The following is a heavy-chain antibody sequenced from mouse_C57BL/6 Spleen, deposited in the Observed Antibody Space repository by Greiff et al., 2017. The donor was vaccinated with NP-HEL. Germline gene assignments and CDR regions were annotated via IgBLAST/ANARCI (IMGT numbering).Heavy chain of an antibody. CDR1: GYTFTDYN. CDR2: IDPNYGTT. J-gene: IGHJ2*01. Sequence: VQLQQSGPELVMPGASVKISCKASGYTFTDYNMNWVKQSNGKGLEWIGVIDPNYGTTSYNQKFKGKATLTVDQSSSTAYMQLNSLTSEDSAVYYCARSPIYDGYLDYWGQGTTLTVSS. CDR3: ARSPIYDGYLDY. V-gene: IGHV1-39*01. D-gene: IGHD2-3*01.